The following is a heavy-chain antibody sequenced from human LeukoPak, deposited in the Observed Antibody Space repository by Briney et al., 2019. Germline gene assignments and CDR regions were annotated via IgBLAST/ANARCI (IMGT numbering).Heavy chain of an antibody. D-gene: IGHD6-13*01. CDR2: ISGGSEDT. CDR3: ARTIAQYSNSWLYFYHGLAV. V-gene: IGHV3-23*01. CDR1: GFPFGGYA. Sequence: GGSLRLSCTASGFPFGGYAMSWVRQAPGKGLEWVSSISGGSEDTYHADSVKGRFTISRDNSKSALYLQMDSLRADDTAVYYCARTIAQYSNSWLYFYHGLAVWGQGTTVTVSS. J-gene: IGHJ6*02.